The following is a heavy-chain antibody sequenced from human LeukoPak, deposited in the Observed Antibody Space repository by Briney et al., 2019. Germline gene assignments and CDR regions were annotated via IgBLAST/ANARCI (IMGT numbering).Heavy chain of an antibody. V-gene: IGHV1-69*04. CDR2: IIPILGIA. Sequence: GASVKVSCKASGGTFSSYAISWVRQAPGQGLEWMGRIIPILGIANYAQKFQDRVTITADKSTSTAYMELSSLRSEDTAVFYCARGTYYYYMDVWGKGTTVTVSS. J-gene: IGHJ6*03. CDR1: GGTFSSYA. CDR3: ARGTYYYYMDV.